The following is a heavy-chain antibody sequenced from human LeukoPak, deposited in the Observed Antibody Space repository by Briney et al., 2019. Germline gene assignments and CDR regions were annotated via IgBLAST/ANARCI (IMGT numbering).Heavy chain of an antibody. Sequence: GGSLRLSCAASGLTFDDYAMHWVRQAPGKGLEWVSGISWNSGSIGYADSVKGRFTISRDNTKNSLYLQMNSLRAEDTALYYCAKDDNYGNWGQGTLVTVSS. CDR1: GLTFDDYA. CDR3: AKDDNYGN. CDR2: ISWNSGSI. D-gene: IGHD4-17*01. V-gene: IGHV3-9*01. J-gene: IGHJ4*02.